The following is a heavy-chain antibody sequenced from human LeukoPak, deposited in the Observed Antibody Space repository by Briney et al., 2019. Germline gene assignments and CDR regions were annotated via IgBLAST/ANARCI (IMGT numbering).Heavy chain of an antibody. CDR1: GFTFSSYA. D-gene: IGHD2-15*01. CDR3: AREDGYCSGGNCYSYFVS. V-gene: IGHV3-7*01. Sequence: GGSLRLSCAASGFTFSSYAMSWVRQAPGKGLEWVAFIRKRGIETNYVDSVKGRFTVTRDNARNSLFLQMNSLRAEDTAVYYCAREDGYCSGGNCYSYFVSWGQGTLVTVSS. J-gene: IGHJ4*02. CDR2: IRKRGIET.